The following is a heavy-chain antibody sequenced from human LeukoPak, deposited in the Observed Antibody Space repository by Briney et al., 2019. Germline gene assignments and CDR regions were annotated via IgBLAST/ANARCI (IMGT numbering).Heavy chain of an antibody. V-gene: IGHV3-13*01. Sequence: GGSLRLSCVASGFSFATYDMYWVRQAAGRGLEWVSAIGTNHDTYYLGSVKGRFTISRENAKNSFSLQMNYLRVEDTAVYYCTREWGGIASHYDGMDVWGQGATVTVSS. CDR1: GFSFATYD. D-gene: IGHD6-6*01. CDR2: IGTNHDT. CDR3: TREWGGIASHYDGMDV. J-gene: IGHJ6*02.